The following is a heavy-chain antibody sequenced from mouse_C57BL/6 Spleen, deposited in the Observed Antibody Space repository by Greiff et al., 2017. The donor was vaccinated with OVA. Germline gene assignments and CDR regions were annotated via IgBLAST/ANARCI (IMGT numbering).Heavy chain of an antibody. Sequence: QVQLQQPGAELVKPGASVKLSCKASGYTFTSYWMHWVKQRPGQGLEWIGMIHPNSGSTNYNEKFKSKATLTVDKSSSTAYMQLSSLTSEDSAVYYCSLTTTGAMDYWGQGTSVTVSS. CDR3: SLTTTGAMDY. V-gene: IGHV1-64*01. D-gene: IGHD1-1*01. J-gene: IGHJ4*01. CDR1: GYTFTSYW. CDR2: IHPNSGST.